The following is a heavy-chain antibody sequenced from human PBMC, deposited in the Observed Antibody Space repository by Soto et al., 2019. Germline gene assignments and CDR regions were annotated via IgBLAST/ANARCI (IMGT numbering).Heavy chain of an antibody. V-gene: IGHV3-15*01. CDR2: IKSKTYGGTT. D-gene: IGHD3-16*01. J-gene: IGHJ4*02. Sequence: EVQLVESGGGLVKPGGSLRLSCAASGFTFSNAWMSWVRQAPGKGLEWVGRIKSKTYGGTTDYAVPVKGRFTISRDDSKNTLYLQMNSLKTEDTAVYYCTTVPSDYIWGGTSLDYWCQGTLVTVSS. CDR3: TTVPSDYIWGGTSLDY. CDR1: GFTFSNAW.